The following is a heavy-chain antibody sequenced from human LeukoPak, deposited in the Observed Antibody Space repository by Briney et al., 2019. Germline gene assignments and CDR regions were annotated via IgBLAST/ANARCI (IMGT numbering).Heavy chain of an antibody. D-gene: IGHD4-23*01. J-gene: IGHJ4*02. Sequence: GGSLRLSCAASGFTFRSYAMSWVRQAPGQGLEWVAAISGSGGTTYYADSVKGRFTISRDNSTNTPYLQMSSLRADDTAVYYCAKEPYSGTGVPYWGQGTLVTVSS. V-gene: IGHV3-23*01. CDR1: GFTFRSYA. CDR3: AKEPYSGTGVPY. CDR2: ISGSGGTT.